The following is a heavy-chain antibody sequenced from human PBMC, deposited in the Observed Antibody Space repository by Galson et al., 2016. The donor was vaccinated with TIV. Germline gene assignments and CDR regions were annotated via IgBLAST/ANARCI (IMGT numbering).Heavy chain of an antibody. CDR2: IYSGGNT. V-gene: IGHV3-66*02. J-gene: IGHJ4*02. Sequence: SLRLSCAASGFSVSSKYMSWVRQAPGKGLEWVSVIYSGGNTYYADSVKGRFTISRDNSKNTLYLQMNSLRPEDTAVYYCTRDSYGDYDNIDYWGQGTLVTSSA. CDR1: GFSVSSKY. CDR3: TRDSYGDYDNIDY. D-gene: IGHD4-17*01.